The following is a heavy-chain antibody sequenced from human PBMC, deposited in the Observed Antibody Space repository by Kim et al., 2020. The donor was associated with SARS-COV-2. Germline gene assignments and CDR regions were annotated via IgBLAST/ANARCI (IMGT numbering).Heavy chain of an antibody. CDR2: ISYDGSNK. CDR1: GFTFSSYA. D-gene: IGHD3-10*01. CDR3: ARDRRLGRGSCGMDV. V-gene: IGHV3-30-3*01. Sequence: GGSLRLSCAASGFTFSSYAMHWVRQAPGKGLEWVAVISYDGSNKYYADSVKGRFTISRDNSKNTLYLQMNSLRAEDTAVYYCARDRRLGRGSCGMDVWGQGTTVTVSS. J-gene: IGHJ6*02.